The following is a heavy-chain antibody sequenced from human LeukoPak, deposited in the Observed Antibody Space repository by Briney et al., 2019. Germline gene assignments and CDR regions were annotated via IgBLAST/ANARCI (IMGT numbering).Heavy chain of an antibody. CDR2: IYPGDSDT. V-gene: IGHV5-51*01. Sequence: GESLKISCKGSGYSLTSHWIGWVRQMPGKGLDSMGIIYPGDSDTRYSPSFQGQVTISADKSISTAYLQWSSLKASDTAMYYCARLRDAVMLDYWGQGTLVTVSS. D-gene: IGHD3-16*01. J-gene: IGHJ4*02. CDR3: ARLRDAVMLDY. CDR1: GYSLTSHW.